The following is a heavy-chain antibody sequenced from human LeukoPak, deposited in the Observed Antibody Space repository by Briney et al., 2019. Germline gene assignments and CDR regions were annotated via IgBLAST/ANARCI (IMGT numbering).Heavy chain of an antibody. Sequence: GGSLRLSCAASGFTFSTYAMSWVRQSLGKRLEWVSVIIGDGSNTYYADSVKGRFTISRDNSNDMLYLQMNSLRGEDTAVYYCAKSMTTTNVDWFDPWGQGTLVTVSS. J-gene: IGHJ5*02. D-gene: IGHD2-8*01. CDR1: GFTFSTYA. CDR3: AKSMTTTNVDWFDP. V-gene: IGHV3-23*01. CDR2: IIGDGSNT.